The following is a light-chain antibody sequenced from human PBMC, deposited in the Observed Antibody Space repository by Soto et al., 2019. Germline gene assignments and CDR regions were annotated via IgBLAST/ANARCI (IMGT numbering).Light chain of an antibody. J-gene: IGKJ1*01. Sequence: IQMTQSPSSLSASVGDRVTITCRASQSISTYLNWYQHKPGTAPKLLIYAASSLQSGVPSGFSGSGSGTDFTLTISNLQPEDFATYYCQKSYSAPRKFGQGTKVDIK. V-gene: IGKV1-39*01. CDR1: QSISTY. CDR2: AAS. CDR3: QKSYSAPRK.